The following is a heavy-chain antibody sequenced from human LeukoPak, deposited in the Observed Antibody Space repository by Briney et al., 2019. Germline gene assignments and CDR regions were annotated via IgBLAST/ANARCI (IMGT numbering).Heavy chain of an antibody. Sequence: SETLSLTCAVYGGSFSGYYWSWIRQPPGKGLEWIGEINHSGSTNYNPSLKSRVTISVDTSKNQFSLKLSSVTAADTAVYYCARGQRISRVALYDYVWGSYRPYYFDYWGQGTPVTVSS. CDR1: GGSFSGYY. J-gene: IGHJ4*02. CDR3: ARGQRISRVALYDYVWGSYRPYYFDY. V-gene: IGHV4-34*01. CDR2: INHSGST. D-gene: IGHD3-16*02.